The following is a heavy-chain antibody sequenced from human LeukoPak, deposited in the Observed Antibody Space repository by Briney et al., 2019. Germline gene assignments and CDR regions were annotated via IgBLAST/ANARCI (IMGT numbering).Heavy chain of an antibody. J-gene: IGHJ4*02. D-gene: IGHD5-18*01. CDR2: INAGNGNT. CDR1: GYTFTSYA. V-gene: IGHV1-3*01. CDR3: AREYFSHTAMDYYFDY. Sequence: ASVKVSCKASGYTFTSYAMHWVRLAPGQRLEWMGWINAGNGNTKYSQKFQGRVTITRDTSASTAYMELSSLRSEDTAVYYCAREYFSHTAMDYYFDYWGQGTLVTVSS.